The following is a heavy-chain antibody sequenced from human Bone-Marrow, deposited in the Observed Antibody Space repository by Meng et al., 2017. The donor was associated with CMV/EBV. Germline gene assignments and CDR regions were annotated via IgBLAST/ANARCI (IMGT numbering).Heavy chain of an antibody. D-gene: IGHD6-13*01. J-gene: IGHJ4*02. CDR1: GFTFSSYE. V-gene: IGHV3-48*03. Sequence: GGSLRLSCAASGFTFSSYEMNWVRQAPGKGLEWVSYISSSGSTIYYADSVKGRFTISRDNAKNSLYLQMNSLRAEDTAVYYCIAAAVVSFVPTHWGQGNLVNVHS. CDR3: IAAAVVSFVPTH. CDR2: ISSSGSTI.